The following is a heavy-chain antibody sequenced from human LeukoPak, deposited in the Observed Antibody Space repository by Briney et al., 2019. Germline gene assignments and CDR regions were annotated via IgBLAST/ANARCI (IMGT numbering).Heavy chain of an antibody. Sequence: PSETLSLTCTVSGGSISSYYWSWIRQPPGKGLEWIGYIYYSGSTNYNPSLKSRVTISVDTSKNQFSLKLSSVTAADTTVYYCARADREGLIGYWGQGTLVTVSS. J-gene: IGHJ4*02. CDR3: ARADREGLIGY. D-gene: IGHD1-26*01. CDR2: IYYSGST. V-gene: IGHV4-59*01. CDR1: GGSISSYY.